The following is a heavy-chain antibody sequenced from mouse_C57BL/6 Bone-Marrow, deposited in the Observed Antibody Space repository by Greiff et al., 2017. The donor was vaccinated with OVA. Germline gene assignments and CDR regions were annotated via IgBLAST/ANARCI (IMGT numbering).Heavy chain of an antibody. CDR2: ISDGGSYT. Sequence: EVKLVESGGDLVKPGGSLKLSCAASGFTFSSYAMSWVRQTPEKRLEWVATISDGGSYTYYPDNVKGRFTISRDNAKNNLYLQMSHLKSEDTAMYYCARDLGNDYDDYYAMDYWGQGTSVTVSS. CDR1: GFTFSSYA. CDR3: ARDLGNDYDDYYAMDY. J-gene: IGHJ4*01. D-gene: IGHD2-4*01. V-gene: IGHV5-4*01.